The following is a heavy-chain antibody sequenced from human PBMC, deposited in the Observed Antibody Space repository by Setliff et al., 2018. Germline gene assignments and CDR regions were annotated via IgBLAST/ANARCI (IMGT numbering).Heavy chain of an antibody. Sequence: PSETLSLTCAVSGYSISSGYYWGWIRQPPGKGLEWIGSIYHSGSTNYNPSLKSRVTISVDKSKNQFSLKLSSVTAADTAVYYCARQIDYGDFQYFDYWGQGTLVTVSS. CDR2: IYHSGST. CDR1: GYSISSGYY. V-gene: IGHV4-38-2*01. D-gene: IGHD4-17*01. J-gene: IGHJ4*02. CDR3: ARQIDYGDFQYFDY.